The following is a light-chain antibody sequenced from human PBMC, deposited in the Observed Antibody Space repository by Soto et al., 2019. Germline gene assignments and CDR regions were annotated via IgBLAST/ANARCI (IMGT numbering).Light chain of an antibody. CDR3: QSYDSSLGAV. J-gene: IGLJ2*01. CDR1: SSNIGAGYD. V-gene: IGLV1-40*01. CDR2: GNS. Sequence: SVLTQPPSVSGAPGQRVTISCTGSSSNIGAGYDVHWYQQLPGTAPKLLIYGNSNRPSGVPDRFSGSKSGTSASLAITGLQAEDEADYYCQSYDSSLGAVFGGGTKLTVL.